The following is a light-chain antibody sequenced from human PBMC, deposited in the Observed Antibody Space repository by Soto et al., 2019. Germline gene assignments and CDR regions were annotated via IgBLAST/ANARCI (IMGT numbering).Light chain of an antibody. CDR2: EVT. Sequence: QSALTQPASVSGSAGQSITISCTGSSSDVGAYHFVSWYQHHPGKAPKLILYEVTARPSGVSSRFSGSKSGNTASLTISGLQADDEANYYCSSYTSSNTPYVFGTGTKVTVL. CDR1: SSDVGAYHF. J-gene: IGLJ1*01. CDR3: SSYTSSNTPYV. V-gene: IGLV2-14*01.